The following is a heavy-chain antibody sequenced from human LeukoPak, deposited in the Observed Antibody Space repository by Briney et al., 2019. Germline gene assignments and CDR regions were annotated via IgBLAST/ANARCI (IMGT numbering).Heavy chain of an antibody. CDR2: ISTTGGTT. J-gene: IGHJ6*03. CDR3: AKNGDRGAYCSGGTCYPYYYYYMDV. D-gene: IGHD2-15*01. Sequence: GSLILSCAASGLTFSSYGMSWVRQAPGRGLEWVSAISTTGGTTYYADSVRGRFTISRDNSRNTLYLQMNSLRAEDTAIYYCAKNGDRGAYCSGGTCYPYYYYYMDVWGKGTTVTISS. V-gene: IGHV3-23*01. CDR1: GLTFSSYG.